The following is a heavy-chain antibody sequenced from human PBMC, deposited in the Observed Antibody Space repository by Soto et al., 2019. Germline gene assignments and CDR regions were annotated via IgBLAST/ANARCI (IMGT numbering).Heavy chain of an antibody. V-gene: IGHV1-2*04. J-gene: IGHJ5*02. D-gene: IGHD3-22*01. Sequence: ASVKVSCKASGYTFTGYYMHWVRQAPGQGLEWMGWINPNSGGTNYAQKFQGWATMTRDTSISTAYMELSRLRSDDTAVYYCARGLSYDSSGYYPYNWFDPWSQGTLVTVSS. CDR1: GYTFTGYY. CDR2: INPNSGGT. CDR3: ARGLSYDSSGYYPYNWFDP.